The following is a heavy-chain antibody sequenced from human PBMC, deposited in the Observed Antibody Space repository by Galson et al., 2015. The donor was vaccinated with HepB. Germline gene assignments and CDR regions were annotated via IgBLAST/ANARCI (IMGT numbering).Heavy chain of an antibody. Sequence: SETLSLTCTVSGGSISSYYWSWIRQPPGKGLEWIGYIYYSGSTNYNPSLKSRVTISVDTSKNQFSLKLSSVTAADTAVYYCVRGSGSYLAFDIWGQGTMVTVSS. J-gene: IGHJ3*02. D-gene: IGHD3-10*01. CDR3: VRGSGSYLAFDI. CDR2: IYYSGST. CDR1: GGSISSYY. V-gene: IGHV4-59*08.